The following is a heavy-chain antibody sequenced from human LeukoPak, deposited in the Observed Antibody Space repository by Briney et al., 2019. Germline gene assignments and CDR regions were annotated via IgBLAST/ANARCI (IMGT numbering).Heavy chain of an antibody. CDR2: IKQDGSEK. Sequence: GGSLRLSCAASGFTFSTYWMSWVRQAPGKGLEWVANIKQDGSEKNYVDSVLGRFTISRDNAENSLYLQMNSLRAEDTAVYYCAGGGTTVTARDYFDYWGQGTLVTVSS. CDR1: GFTFSTYW. J-gene: IGHJ4*02. D-gene: IGHD4-11*01. V-gene: IGHV3-7*01. CDR3: AGGGTTVTARDYFDY.